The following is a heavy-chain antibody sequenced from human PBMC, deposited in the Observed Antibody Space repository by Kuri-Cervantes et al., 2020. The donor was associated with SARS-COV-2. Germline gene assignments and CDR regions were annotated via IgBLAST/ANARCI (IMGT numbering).Heavy chain of an antibody. J-gene: IGHJ4*02. CDR2: IWYDGSNK. CDR3: AKDRVGVLDS. V-gene: IGHV3-30*02. Sequence: GGSLRLSCAVSEFTFSSYAMHWVRQAPGKGLEWVAVIWYDGSNKYYADSVKGRFTISRDNSRNTLYLQMRSLRTEDTAFYYCAKDRVGVLDSWGQGTLVTVSS. CDR1: EFTFSSYA. D-gene: IGHD2-8*01.